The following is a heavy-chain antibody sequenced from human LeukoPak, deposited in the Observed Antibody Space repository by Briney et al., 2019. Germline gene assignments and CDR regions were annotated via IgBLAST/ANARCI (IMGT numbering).Heavy chain of an antibody. Sequence: GGSLRLSCAASGFTFSDYYMSWIRQAPGKGLEWVSFISSSSSYTNYADSVKGRFTISKDNAKNSLYLQMNSLRAEDTAVYYCARVRAGYLNYVNWFDPWGQGTLVTVSS. CDR2: ISSSSSYT. CDR1: GFTFSDYY. D-gene: IGHD3-9*01. J-gene: IGHJ5*02. CDR3: ARVRAGYLNYVNWFDP. V-gene: IGHV3-11*06.